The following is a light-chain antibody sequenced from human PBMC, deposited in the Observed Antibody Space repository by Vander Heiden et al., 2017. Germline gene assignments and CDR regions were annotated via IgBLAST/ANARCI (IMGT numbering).Light chain of an antibody. CDR1: ALPKQY. CDR3: QSADSSGTHVV. J-gene: IGLJ2*01. Sequence: SYELTQPLSVSVSPGQTARITCSGDALPKQYAYWYQQKPGQAPVLVIYKDSERPSGIPERFPGSSSGTTVTLTISGVQAEDEADYYCQSADSSGTHVVFGGGTKLTVL. CDR2: KDS. V-gene: IGLV3-25*03.